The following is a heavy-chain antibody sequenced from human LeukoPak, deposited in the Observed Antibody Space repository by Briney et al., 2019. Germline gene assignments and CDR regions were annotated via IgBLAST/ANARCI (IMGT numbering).Heavy chain of an antibody. CDR3: ARVEGIAAAGYRGDYYYYGMDV. CDR2: INPSGGST. J-gene: IGHJ6*02. Sequence: ASVKVSCKASGYTFTSYYMHWVRQAPGQGLEWMGIINPSGGSTSYAQKFQGRVTMTRDTSTSTVYMELSSLRSEDTAVYYCARVEGIAAAGYRGDYYYYGMDVWGQGTTVTVPS. V-gene: IGHV1-46*01. CDR1: GYTFTSYY. D-gene: IGHD6-13*01.